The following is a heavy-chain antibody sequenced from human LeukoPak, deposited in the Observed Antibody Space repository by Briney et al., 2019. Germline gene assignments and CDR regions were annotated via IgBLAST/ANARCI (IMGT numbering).Heavy chain of an antibody. V-gene: IGHV3-23*01. CDR1: GFTFSNYG. CDR3: AKDSYYSGSYHYYFDY. D-gene: IGHD1-26*01. CDR2: ISGSGGST. Sequence: PGGTLRLSCAASGFTFSNYGMSWVRQAPGKGLEWVSTISGSGGSTYYADSVKGRFTISRDNSKNTLYLQMNSLRAEDTAVYYCAKDSYYSGSYHYYFDYWGQGTLVTVSS. J-gene: IGHJ4*02.